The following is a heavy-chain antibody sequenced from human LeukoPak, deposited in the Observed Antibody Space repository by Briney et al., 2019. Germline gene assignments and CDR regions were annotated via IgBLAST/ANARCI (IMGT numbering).Heavy chain of an antibody. Sequence: AETLSLTCGVYGGSLRGHYWSWIRQPPGKGLEWVGEINHSGSTNYNPSFWGRVTISVDTSKNQFSLKLTSVTAADTAVYYCARASEYSSSYYYHHHMDVWGKGTTVTVSS. J-gene: IGHJ6*03. V-gene: IGHV4-34*01. CDR1: GGSLRGHY. CDR3: ARASEYSSSYYYHHHMDV. D-gene: IGHD6-6*01. CDR2: INHSGST.